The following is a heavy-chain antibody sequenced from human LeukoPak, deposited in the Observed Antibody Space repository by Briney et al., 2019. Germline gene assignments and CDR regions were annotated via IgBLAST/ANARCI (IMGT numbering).Heavy chain of an antibody. D-gene: IGHD4-17*01. Sequence: ASVKVSCKASGYTFTSYYMHWVRQAPGQGLEWMGIINPSGGSTSYAQKFQGRVTMTRDTSTSTVYMELRRLRSEDTAVYYCARDYGDYGGGNWFDPWGQGTLVTVSS. CDR2: INPSGGST. V-gene: IGHV1-46*01. J-gene: IGHJ5*02. CDR3: ARDYGDYGGGNWFDP. CDR1: GYTFTSYY.